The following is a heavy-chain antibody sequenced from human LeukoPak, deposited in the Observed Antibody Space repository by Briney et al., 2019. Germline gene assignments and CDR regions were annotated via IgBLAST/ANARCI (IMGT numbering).Heavy chain of an antibody. J-gene: IGHJ4*02. D-gene: IGHD3-22*01. V-gene: IGHV3-30-3*01. CDR3: ARTTEDYDSSGYYNAPFDY. CDR1: GFTFRSYA. Sequence: PGGSLRLSCAASGFTFRSYAMRWVRQAPGKGLEWVAVISYDGSNKYYADSVKGRFTISRDNSKNTLYLQMNSLRAEDTAVYYCARTTEDYDSSGYYNAPFDYGGQGTLVTVSS. CDR2: ISYDGSNK.